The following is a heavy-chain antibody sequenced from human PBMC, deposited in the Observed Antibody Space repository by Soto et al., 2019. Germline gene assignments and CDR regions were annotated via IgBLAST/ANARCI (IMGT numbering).Heavy chain of an antibody. Sequence: GGSLRLSCAASGFTFSSYEMNWVRQAPGKGLEWVSYISSSGSTIYYADSVKGRFTISRDNAKNSLYLQMNSLRAEDTAVYYCAKDNGGSYYPNAFDIWGQGTMVTVS. D-gene: IGHD1-26*01. V-gene: IGHV3-48*03. CDR2: ISSSGSTI. CDR3: AKDNGGSYYPNAFDI. J-gene: IGHJ3*02. CDR1: GFTFSSYE.